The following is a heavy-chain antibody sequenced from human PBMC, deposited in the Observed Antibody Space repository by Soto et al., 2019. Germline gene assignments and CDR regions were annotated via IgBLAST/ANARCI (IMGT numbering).Heavy chain of an antibody. CDR3: AKDGWELLRGFDP. Sequence: EVQLLESGGGLVQPGGSLRLSCAASGFTFSSYAMSWVRQAPGKGLEWVSAISGSGGSTNYADSVNGRFTISGDHSKNTLYLQMNSRRAEDTVVYYCAKDGWELLRGFDPWGQGTLVTVSS. CDR1: GFTFSSYA. CDR2: ISGSGGST. J-gene: IGHJ5*02. D-gene: IGHD1-26*01. V-gene: IGHV3-23*01.